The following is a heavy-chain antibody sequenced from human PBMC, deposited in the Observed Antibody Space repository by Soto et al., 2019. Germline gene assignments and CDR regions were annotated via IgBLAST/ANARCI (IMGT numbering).Heavy chain of an antibody. CDR2: IYYSGST. Sequence: SETLSLTCTVSGGSISSYYWSWIRQPPGKGLEWIGYIYYSGSTNYNPSLKSRVTISVDTSKNQFSLKLSSVTAADTAVYYCARQNGGYYDYIWKAFDIWGQGTMVTVS. J-gene: IGHJ3*02. V-gene: IGHV4-59*01. CDR1: GGSISSYY. D-gene: IGHD3-16*01. CDR3: ARQNGGYYDYIWKAFDI.